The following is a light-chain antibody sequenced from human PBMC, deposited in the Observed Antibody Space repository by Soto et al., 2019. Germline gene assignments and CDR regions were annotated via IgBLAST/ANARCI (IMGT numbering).Light chain of an antibody. Sequence: DIQMTQSPSSLSASVGDRVTITCRASQGIDNYLAWFQQKPGKAPRSLIYAASSSQTGVPSKFSGSGSGKDFILTISSPQPEDSATYYCQQYNSYPLTFGGGTKVEIK. J-gene: IGKJ4*01. CDR1: QGIDNY. CDR2: AAS. CDR3: QQYNSYPLT. V-gene: IGKV1-16*02.